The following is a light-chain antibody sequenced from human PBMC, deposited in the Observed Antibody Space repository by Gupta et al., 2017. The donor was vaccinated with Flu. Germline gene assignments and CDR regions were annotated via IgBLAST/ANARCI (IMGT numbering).Light chain of an antibody. V-gene: IGKV3-11*01. CDR1: QSVSSY. J-gene: IGKJ1*01. CDR2: DAS. CDR3: QHRSNWT. Sequence: EIVLTQSPATLSLSPGERATLSCRDSQSVSSYLAWYQQKPGQAPRLLIDDASNRGIGITARVSGSGAGTDFTLTSRRREDEDFEVYDHQHRSNWTFGQGTKVEIK.